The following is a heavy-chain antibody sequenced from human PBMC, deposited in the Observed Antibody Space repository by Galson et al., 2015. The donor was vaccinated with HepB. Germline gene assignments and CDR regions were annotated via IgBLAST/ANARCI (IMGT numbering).Heavy chain of an antibody. CDR3: ANLGDTTLYGMDV. CDR1: GFTFSSYG. D-gene: IGHD3-10*01. V-gene: IGHV3-30*18. Sequence: SLRLSCAASGFTFSSYGMHWVRQAPGKGLEWVAVISYDGSNKYYADSVKGRFTISRDNSKNTLYLQMNSLRAEDTAVYYCANLGDTTLYGMDVWGQGTTVTVSS. CDR2: ISYDGSNK. J-gene: IGHJ6*02.